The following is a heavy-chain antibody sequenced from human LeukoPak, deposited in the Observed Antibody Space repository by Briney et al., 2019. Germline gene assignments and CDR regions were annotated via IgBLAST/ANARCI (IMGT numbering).Heavy chain of an antibody. CDR1: GGSISSYY. J-gene: IGHJ5*02. CDR3: ARGGTLLRFLEWSPIGVLDP. D-gene: IGHD3-3*01. V-gene: IGHV4-59*01. Sequence: SETLSLTCTVSGGSISSYYWSWIRQPPGKGLEWLGYIYYSGSTNYNPSLKSRVTISVDTSKNQFSLKLSSVTAADTAVYYCARGGTLLRFLEWSPIGVLDPWGQGTLVTVSS. CDR2: IYYSGST.